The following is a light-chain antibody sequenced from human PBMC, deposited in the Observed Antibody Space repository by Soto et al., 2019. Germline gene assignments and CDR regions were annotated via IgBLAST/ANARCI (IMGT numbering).Light chain of an antibody. V-gene: IGLV2-14*01. J-gene: IGLJ3*02. CDR1: SSDVGAYNY. CDR2: DVS. Sequence: QSALTQPASVSGSPGQSITISCTGTSSDVGAYNYVSWYQQHPGKAPKLMIYDVSNRPPGLSNRFSGSKSGNTASLTISGLQAEDEADYYCSSYTSSSTPRWVFGGGTQLTVL. CDR3: SSYTSSSTPRWV.